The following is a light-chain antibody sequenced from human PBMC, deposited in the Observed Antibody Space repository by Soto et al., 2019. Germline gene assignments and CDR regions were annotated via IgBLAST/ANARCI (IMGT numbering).Light chain of an antibody. Sequence: QAVVTQEPSFSVSPGGTVTLTCALGSGSVSTNNYPSWCQQTPGQPPRTLIFRTNTRSSGVPDRFSGSILGSKAALTITGAQADDESDYYCVLYMGRGIWVFGGGTKLTVL. CDR1: SGSVSTNNY. J-gene: IGLJ3*02. CDR3: VLYMGRGIWV. V-gene: IGLV8-61*01. CDR2: RTN.